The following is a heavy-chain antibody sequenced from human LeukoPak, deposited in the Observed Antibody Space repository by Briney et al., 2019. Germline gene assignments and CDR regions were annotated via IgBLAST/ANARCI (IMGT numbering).Heavy chain of an antibody. CDR2: IYPGDSDT. CDR3: ARLTSSGSYYNLFDY. V-gene: IGHV5-51*01. Sequence: GESLKISCKGSGYRFTSYWSGWVRPMPGKGLEWMGIIYPGDSDTRYSPSFQGQVTISADKSISTAYLQWSSLKASDTAMYYCARLTSSGSYYNLFDYWGQGTLVTVSS. CDR1: GYRFTSYW. D-gene: IGHD3-10*01. J-gene: IGHJ4*02.